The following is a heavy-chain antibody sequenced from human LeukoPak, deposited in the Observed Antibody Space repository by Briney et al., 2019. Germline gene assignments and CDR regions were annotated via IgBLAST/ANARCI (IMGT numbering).Heavy chain of an antibody. CDR2: RNPNSGNT. V-gene: IGHV1-8*01. CDR3: ARVLRYFDWLLYGPDAFDI. Sequence: GASVKVSCKASGYTFTSSDINWVRQATGQGLELMGWRNPNSGNTGYAQKFQGRVTMTRNTSISTAYMELSSLRSEDTAVYYCARVLRYFDWLLYGPDAFDIWGQGTMVTVSS. D-gene: IGHD3-9*01. J-gene: IGHJ3*02. CDR1: GYTFTSSD.